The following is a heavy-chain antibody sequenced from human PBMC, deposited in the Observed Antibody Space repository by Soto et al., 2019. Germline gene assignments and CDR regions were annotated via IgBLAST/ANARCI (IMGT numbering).Heavy chain of an antibody. Sequence: GGSLRLSCAASGFTFSNYCMHWVRQAPGKGLEWVALISYDGSNKFNADSVKGRFTISRDNSKNALYLQMNSLRAEDTAVYYCARGYYGSSDYWGQGTLVTVSS. J-gene: IGHJ4*02. V-gene: IGHV3-30*03. CDR2: ISYDGSNK. D-gene: IGHD3-10*01. CDR3: ARGYYGSSDY. CDR1: GFTFSNYC.